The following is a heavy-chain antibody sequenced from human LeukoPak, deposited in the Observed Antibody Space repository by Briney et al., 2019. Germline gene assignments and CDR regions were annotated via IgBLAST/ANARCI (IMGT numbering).Heavy chain of an antibody. J-gene: IGHJ4*02. CDR1: GYTLTELS. Sequence: ASVKVSCKVSGYTLTELSMHWVRQAPGKGLEWMGGFDPEDGETIYAQKFQGRVTMTEDTSTDTAYMELSSLRSEDTAVYYCATAPKYNWNAEVDYWGQGTLVTVSS. D-gene: IGHD1-20*01. CDR3: ATAPKYNWNAEVDY. V-gene: IGHV1-24*01. CDR2: FDPEDGET.